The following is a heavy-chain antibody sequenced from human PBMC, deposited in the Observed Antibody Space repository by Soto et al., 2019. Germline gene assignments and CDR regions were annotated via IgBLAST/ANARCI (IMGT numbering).Heavy chain of an antibody. CDR1: GGSISSGGYY. J-gene: IGHJ4*02. D-gene: IGHD5-18*01. Sequence: TSETLSLTCTVSGGSISSGGYYWSWIRQHPGKGLEWIGYIYYSGSTYYNPSLKSRVTISVDTSKNQFSLKLSSVTAADTAVYYCARGFTAMVTLFDYWGQGTLVTVSS. CDR3: ARGFTAMVTLFDY. V-gene: IGHV4-31*03. CDR2: IYYSGST.